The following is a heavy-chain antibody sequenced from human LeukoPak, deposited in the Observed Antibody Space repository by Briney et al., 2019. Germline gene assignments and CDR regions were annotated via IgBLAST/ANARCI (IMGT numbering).Heavy chain of an antibody. D-gene: IGHD4-23*01. CDR2: ISGSGGST. V-gene: IGHV3-23*01. CDR1: GFTFSNYA. J-gene: IGHJ4*02. CDR3: AKDKFYMGVYGGPTLDY. Sequence: PGGSLRLSCAASGFTFSNYAMSWVRQAPGKGLEWVSAISGSGGSTYYADSVKGRFTISRDNSKNTLYLQMNSLRAEDTAVYYCAKDKFYMGVYGGPTLDYWGQGTLVTVSS.